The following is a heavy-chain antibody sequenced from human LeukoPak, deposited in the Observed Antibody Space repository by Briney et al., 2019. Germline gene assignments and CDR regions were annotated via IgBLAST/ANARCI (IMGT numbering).Heavy chain of an antibody. Sequence: SETLSLTCAVYGGSFSGYYWSWIRQPPGKGLEWIGEINHSGSTNYNASLKSRVTISVDTSKNQFPLKLSSVTAADTAVYYCARGRPDIVVVPAAQEPYYYYYYMDVWGKGTTVTVSS. V-gene: IGHV4-34*01. J-gene: IGHJ6*03. D-gene: IGHD2-2*01. CDR3: ARGRPDIVVVPAAQEPYYYYYYMDV. CDR2: INHSGST. CDR1: GGSFSGYY.